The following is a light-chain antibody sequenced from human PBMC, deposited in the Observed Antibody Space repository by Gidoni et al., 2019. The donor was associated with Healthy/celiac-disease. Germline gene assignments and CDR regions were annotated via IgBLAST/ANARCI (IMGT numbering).Light chain of an antibody. CDR3: QQYNSYLLT. J-gene: IGKJ4*01. V-gene: IGKV1-5*03. CDR2: KAS. Sequence: DIQLTHPPSTLSAFVGDRATIIARASQSISSWLAWYQQKPGKAPKLLIYKASSLESGVPSRFSGSGSGTEFTLTIRSLQPDDFATYYCQQYNSYLLTFGGGTKVEIK. CDR1: QSISSW.